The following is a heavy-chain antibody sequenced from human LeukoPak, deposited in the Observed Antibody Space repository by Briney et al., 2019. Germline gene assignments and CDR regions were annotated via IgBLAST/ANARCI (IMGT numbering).Heavy chain of an antibody. CDR3: TRQTGSGLFILP. J-gene: IGHJ4*02. D-gene: IGHD3/OR15-3a*01. CDR1: GVSISSSNSY. CDR2: IYYSGNT. V-gene: IGHV4-39*01. Sequence: SETLSLTCTVSGVSISSSNSYWGWIRQPPGKGLEWIGSIYYSGNTYYNASLKSQVSISIDTSKNRFSLKLTSVTAADTAVYYCTRQTGSGLFILPGGQGTLVTVSS.